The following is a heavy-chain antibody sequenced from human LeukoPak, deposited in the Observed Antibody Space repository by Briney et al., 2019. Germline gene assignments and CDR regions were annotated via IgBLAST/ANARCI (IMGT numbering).Heavy chain of an antibody. V-gene: IGHV3-48*03. D-gene: IGHD3-3*01. J-gene: IGHJ3*02. CDR3: ARRITIFGVAHDAFDI. Sequence: PGGSLRLSCAASGFTFSSYEINWVRQAPGKGLEWVSYISSSGSIIYYADSVKGRFTISRDNAKNSLYLQMNSLRAEDTAVYYCARRITIFGVAHDAFDIWGQGTMVTVSS. CDR1: GFTFSSYE. CDR2: ISSSGSII.